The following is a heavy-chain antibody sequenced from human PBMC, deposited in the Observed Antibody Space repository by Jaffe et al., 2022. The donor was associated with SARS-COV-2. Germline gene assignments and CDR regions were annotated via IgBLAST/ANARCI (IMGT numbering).Heavy chain of an antibody. Sequence: QVQLQESGPGLVKPSETLSLTCTVSGGSISSYYWSWIRQPPGKGLEWIGYIYYSGSTNYNPSLKSRVTISVDTSKNQFSLKLSSVTAADTAVYYCARSSAPWGAFDIWGQGTMVTVSS. CDR1: GGSISSYY. CDR2: IYYSGST. CDR3: ARSSAPWGAFDI. D-gene: IGHD3-16*01. J-gene: IGHJ3*02. V-gene: IGHV4-59*01.